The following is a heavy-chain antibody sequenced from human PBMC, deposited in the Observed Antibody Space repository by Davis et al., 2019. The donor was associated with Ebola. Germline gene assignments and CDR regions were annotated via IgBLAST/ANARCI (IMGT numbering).Heavy chain of an antibody. J-gene: IGHJ4*02. Sequence: MPSETLSLTCAVSGGSISSGGYSWSWIRQPPGKGLEWIGYIYHSGSTYYNPSLKSRVTISVDRSKNQFSLKLSSVTAADTAVYYCARDNGAGVFDYWGQGTLVTVSS. CDR1: GGSISSGGYS. CDR3: ARDNGAGVFDY. D-gene: IGHD3-10*01. V-gene: IGHV4-30-2*01. CDR2: IYHSGST.